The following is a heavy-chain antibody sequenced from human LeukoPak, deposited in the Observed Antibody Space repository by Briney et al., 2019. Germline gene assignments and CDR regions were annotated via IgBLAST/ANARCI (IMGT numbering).Heavy chain of an antibody. CDR3: ARHGSYGSGNYYNAPIDY. J-gene: IGHJ4*02. CDR1: GGSFSGHY. D-gene: IGHD3-10*01. V-gene: IGHV4-34*01. Sequence: SETLSLTCAVYGGSFSGHYWSWIRQPPGKGLEWVGEINHTEGTNDNPSLKSRVTISVDTSKNQFSLKLSSVTAADTAVYYCARHGSYGSGNYYNAPIDYWGQGTLVTVSS. CDR2: INHTEGT.